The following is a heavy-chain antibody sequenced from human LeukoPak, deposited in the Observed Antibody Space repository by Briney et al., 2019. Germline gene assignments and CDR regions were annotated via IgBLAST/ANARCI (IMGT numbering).Heavy chain of an antibody. Sequence: SETLSLTCTVSGGSINSYYWSWICQPPGKGLEWIGYIYYSGSTYYNPSLKSRVAISVDTSKNQFSLKLSSVTAADTAVYYCARSYGSGSYLGDAFDIWGQGTMVTVSS. J-gene: IGHJ3*02. CDR3: ARSYGSGSYLGDAFDI. CDR2: IYYSGST. V-gene: IGHV4-30-4*01. D-gene: IGHD3-10*01. CDR1: GGSINSYY.